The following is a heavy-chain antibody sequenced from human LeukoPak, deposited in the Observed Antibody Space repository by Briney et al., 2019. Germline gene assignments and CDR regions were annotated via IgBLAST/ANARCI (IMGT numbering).Heavy chain of an antibody. CDR1: GGSFSGYY. J-gene: IGHJ4*02. D-gene: IGHD3-10*01. V-gene: IGHV4-34*01. CDR2: INHSGST. CDR3: AREYYYGSGTPSLPKF. Sequence: SETLSLTCAVYGGSFSGYYWSWTRQPPGKGLEWIGEINHSGSTNYNPSLKSRVTISVDTSKNQFSLKLSSVTAADTAVYYCAREYYYGSGTPSLPKFWGQGTLVTVSS.